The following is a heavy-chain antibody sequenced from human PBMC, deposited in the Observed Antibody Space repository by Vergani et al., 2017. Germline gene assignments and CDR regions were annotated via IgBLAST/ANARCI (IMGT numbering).Heavy chain of an antibody. CDR3: ASGSVGDP. CDR2: IYTSGST. Sequence: QVQLQESGPGLVKPSQTLSLTCTVSGGSISSGSYYWSWIRQPAGKGLEWIGRIYTSGSTNYNPSLKSRVTISVDTSKNQFSLKLSSVAAADTAVYYRASGSVGDPWGQGTLVTVSS. J-gene: IGHJ5*02. CDR1: GGSISSGSYY. D-gene: IGHD3-10*01. V-gene: IGHV4-61*02.